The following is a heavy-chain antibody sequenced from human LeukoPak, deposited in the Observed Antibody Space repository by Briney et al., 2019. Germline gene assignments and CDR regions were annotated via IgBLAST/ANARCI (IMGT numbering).Heavy chain of an antibody. CDR3: ARGYSSSWYGANNYYNGLDV. CDR1: GFTFSTYT. Sequence: GGSLRLSCAASGFTFSTYTMHWVRQAPGQGLEYVSAISSSGGSTYYANSVKGRFSISRDNSKSTLNLQMGSLRAEDMAVYYCARGYSSSWYGANNYYNGLDVWGQGTTVTVSS. CDR2: ISSSGGST. V-gene: IGHV3-64*01. J-gene: IGHJ6*02. D-gene: IGHD6-13*01.